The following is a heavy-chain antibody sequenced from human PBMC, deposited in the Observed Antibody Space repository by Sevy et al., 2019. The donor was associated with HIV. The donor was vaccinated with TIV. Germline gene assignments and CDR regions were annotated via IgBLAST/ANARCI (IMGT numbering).Heavy chain of an antibody. J-gene: IGHJ1*01. CDR1: GFSFGDYT. D-gene: IGHD1-7*01. Sequence: GGSLRLSCTTFGFSFGDYTMGWVRQAPGKGLEWVGYISSDAHGGSIEYAASVRGRFTISRDDSRNIAYLQMNSLKTEDTAVYYCTGPFVSRTWYEYFHHWGQGTVVTVSS. V-gene: IGHV3-49*04. CDR3: TGPFVSRTWYEYFHH. CDR2: ISSDAHGGSI.